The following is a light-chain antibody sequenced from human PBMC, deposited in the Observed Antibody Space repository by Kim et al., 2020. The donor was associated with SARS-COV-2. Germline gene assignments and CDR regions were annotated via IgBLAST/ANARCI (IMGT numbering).Light chain of an antibody. CDR1: QGIRDD. J-gene: IGKJ4*01. Sequence: ASVGDRVTITCRASQGIRDDLGWYQQKPGKAPKLLIYGASNLQSGAPSRFSGSGSGTAFTLTISSLQPEDFATYYCLQDYDYPLTFGGGTKVDIK. V-gene: IGKV1-6*01. CDR2: GAS. CDR3: LQDYDYPLT.